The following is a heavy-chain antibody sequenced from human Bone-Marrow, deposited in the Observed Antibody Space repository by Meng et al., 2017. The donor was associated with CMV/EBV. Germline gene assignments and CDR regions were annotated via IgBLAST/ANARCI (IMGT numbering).Heavy chain of an antibody. J-gene: IGHJ5*02. CDR2: VYYTGST. Sequence: WGSLRLSCAASGVTFSSYAMSWVRQAPGKGLEFIGNVYYTGSTNYNPSLKSRVTISVDTSKNQLSLKLTSMSAAGTAVYYRARGRWCANGGCTEDHNYFGPWGQGTLVTVSS. D-gene: IGHD2-8*01. V-gene: IGHV4-59*01. CDR1: GVTFSSYA. CDR3: ARGRWCANGGCTEDHNYFGP.